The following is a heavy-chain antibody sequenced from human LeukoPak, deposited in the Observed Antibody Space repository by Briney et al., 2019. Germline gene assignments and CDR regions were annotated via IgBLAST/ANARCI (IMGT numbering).Heavy chain of an antibody. V-gene: IGHV4-59*08. J-gene: IGHJ4*02. Sequence: PSETLSLTCTVSGGSISHYYWSWIRQPPGKGLEWIAYIFDSGNTNYNPSLKSRVTISLDTSKNQFSLRLRSVTAADTAVYYCARQHYYLDYWGQGSLVTVSS. CDR3: ARQHYYLDY. CDR2: IFDSGNT. CDR1: GGSISHYY.